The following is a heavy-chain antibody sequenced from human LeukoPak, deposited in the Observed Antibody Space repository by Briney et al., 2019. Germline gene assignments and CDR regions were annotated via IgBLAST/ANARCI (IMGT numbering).Heavy chain of an antibody. CDR1: GYNSFSNYW. CDR2: IYPGDSET. Sequence: GESLKISCKGSGYNSFSNYWIAWVRQMPGKGPEWMGVIYPGDSETKYSPSFEGQVSFSVDRSISTAYLQWSSLQASDTAIYYCARLGTPYCYNYMDVWGKGTTVTVSS. J-gene: IGHJ6*03. CDR3: ARLGTPYCYNYMDV. V-gene: IGHV5-51*01.